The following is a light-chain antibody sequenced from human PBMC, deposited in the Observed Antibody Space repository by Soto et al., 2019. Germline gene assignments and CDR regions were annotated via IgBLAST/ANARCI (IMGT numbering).Light chain of an antibody. Sequence: EIVMTQSPATLSVSPGDRATLSCRASQSVGSNLAWYQQKPGQAPRLLIYGASTRATGIPARFSGSGSGTEFTLTISSLQSEDFAVYYCQQYNSWPPLTFGGGTKVAIK. CDR3: QQYNSWPPLT. J-gene: IGKJ4*01. CDR2: GAS. V-gene: IGKV3-15*01. CDR1: QSVGSN.